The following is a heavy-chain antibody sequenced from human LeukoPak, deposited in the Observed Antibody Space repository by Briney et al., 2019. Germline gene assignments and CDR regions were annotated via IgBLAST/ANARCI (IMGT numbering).Heavy chain of an antibody. Sequence: GGSLRLSCAASGFTFSDHFMSWIRQAPGKGLEWVAVIWYGGSNKYYADSVKGRFTISRDNSKNTLYLQMNSLRAEDTAVYYCARDELYGSGSYYNVSPPFDYWGQGTLVTVSS. CDR2: IWYGGSNK. V-gene: IGHV3-33*08. CDR3: ARDELYGSGSYYNVSPPFDY. D-gene: IGHD3-10*01. CDR1: GFTFSDHF. J-gene: IGHJ4*02.